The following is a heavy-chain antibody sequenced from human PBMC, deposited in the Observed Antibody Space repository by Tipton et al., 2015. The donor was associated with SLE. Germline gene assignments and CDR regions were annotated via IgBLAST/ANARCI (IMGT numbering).Heavy chain of an antibody. CDR1: GGSISSGDYY. CDR2: IYYSGST. D-gene: IGHD1-26*01. J-gene: IGHJ5*02. CDR3: ARGGPSGSYFWFDP. Sequence: TLSLTCTVSGGSISSGDYYWSWIRQPPGKGLEWIGYIYYSGSTYYNPSLKSRVTISVDTSKNQFSLKLSSVTAADTAVYYCARGGPSGSYFWFDPWGQGTLVTVSS. V-gene: IGHV4-30-4*08.